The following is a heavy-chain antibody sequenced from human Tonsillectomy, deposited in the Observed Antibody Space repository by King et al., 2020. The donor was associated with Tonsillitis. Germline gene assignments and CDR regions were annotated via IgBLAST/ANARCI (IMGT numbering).Heavy chain of an antibody. J-gene: IGHJ6*02. V-gene: IGHV3-33*05. Sequence: VQLVESGGGVVQPGRSLRLSCSVSGFTLSSYGIHWVRQAPGKGPEWVTVMSHNGRDKYYRDTVQGRFTIYRDNSRSTVYLQMNFLRVEDSAIYFCARSHRDYYGMDVWGQGTSVTVSS. CDR3: ARSHRDYYGMDV. CDR1: GFTLSSYG. CDR2: MSHNGRDK.